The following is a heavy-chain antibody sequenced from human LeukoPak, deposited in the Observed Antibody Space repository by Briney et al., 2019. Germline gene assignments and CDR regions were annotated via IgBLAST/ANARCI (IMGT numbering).Heavy chain of an antibody. CDR2: IYYSGST. CDR3: ARLDGYGIDP. Sequence: NPSQTLSLTCTVSGGSISSGGYSWSWIRQHPGKGLEWIGYIYYSGSTYYNPSLKSRVTISVDTSKNQFSLKLSSVTAEDTAVYYCARLDGYGIDPWGQGTLVTVSS. D-gene: IGHD5-12*01. V-gene: IGHV4-31*03. J-gene: IGHJ5*02. CDR1: GGSISSGGYS.